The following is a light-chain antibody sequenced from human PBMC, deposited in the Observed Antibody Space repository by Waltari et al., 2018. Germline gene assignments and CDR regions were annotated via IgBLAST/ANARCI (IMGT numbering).Light chain of an antibody. J-gene: IGKJ1*01. V-gene: IGKV3-20*01. Sequence: EIVLTQSPGTLSLSPGERATLSCRASQSVSSSYLAWYQQNPGQAPRRLVYGASSRATGIPDRFSGSGSGTDFTLTISRLEPEDFAIYYCQQYYSNPATFGQGTKVEIK. CDR2: GAS. CDR3: QQYYSNPAT. CDR1: QSVSSSY.